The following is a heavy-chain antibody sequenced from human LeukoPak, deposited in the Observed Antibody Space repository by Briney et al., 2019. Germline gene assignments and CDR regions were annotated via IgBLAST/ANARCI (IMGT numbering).Heavy chain of an antibody. CDR3: ARTYYYGSGSYYSVDY. Sequence: GGSLRLSCTASGFTFISYGMHWVRQAPGKGLEWVAVIWPDGSNKFYVDSVKGRFTISRDNSKNTLDLQMNSLRAEDTAVYYCARTYYYGSGSYYSVDYWGQGTLVTVSS. V-gene: IGHV3-33*01. CDR2: IWPDGSNK. D-gene: IGHD3-10*01. CDR1: GFTFISYG. J-gene: IGHJ4*02.